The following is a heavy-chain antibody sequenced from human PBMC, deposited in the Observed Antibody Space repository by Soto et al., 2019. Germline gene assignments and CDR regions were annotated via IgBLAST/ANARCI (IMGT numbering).Heavy chain of an antibody. D-gene: IGHD1-26*01. CDR3: AKDHQEGSGSYFVFRTDAFDI. V-gene: IGHV3-9*01. J-gene: IGHJ3*02. CDR1: GFTFDDYA. Sequence: GGSLRLSCAASGFTFDDYAMHWVRQAPGKGLEWVSGISWNSGSIGYADSVKGRFTFSRDNAKNSLYLQMNSLRAEDTALYYCAKDHQEGSGSYFVFRTDAFDIWGQGTMVTVSS. CDR2: ISWNSGSI.